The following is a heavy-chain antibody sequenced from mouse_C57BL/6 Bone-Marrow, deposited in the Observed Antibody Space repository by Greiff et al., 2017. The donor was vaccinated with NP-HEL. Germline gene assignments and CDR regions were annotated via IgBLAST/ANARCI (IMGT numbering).Heavy chain of an antibody. CDR1: GFSLSTFGMG. V-gene: IGHV8-8*01. Sequence: QVTLKVSGPGILQPSQTLSLTCSFSGFSLSTFGMGVGWIRQPSGQGLEWLAHIWWDDDKYYNPALKSRLTISKDTSKNQVFLKIANVDTADTATYYCARLYDYDDGAWFAYWGQGTLVTVSA. D-gene: IGHD2-4*01. J-gene: IGHJ3*01. CDR2: IWWDDDK. CDR3: ARLYDYDDGAWFAY.